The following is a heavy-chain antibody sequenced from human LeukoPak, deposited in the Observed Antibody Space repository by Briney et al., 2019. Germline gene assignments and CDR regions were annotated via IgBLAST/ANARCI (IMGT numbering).Heavy chain of an antibody. CDR3: ARVVGGNYFDY. D-gene: IGHD2-15*01. J-gene: IGHJ4*01. CDR2: INPNNGAT. V-gene: IGHV1-2*02. CDR1: GYTFTGYY. Sequence: GGSVKVSCKASGYTFTGYYMHWVGQAPGQGLEWMGWINPNNGATNYAQKFRGRVTMTRNTSISTAYMELSGLGSDDTAVYYCARVVGGNYFDYWGQGTLVTVA.